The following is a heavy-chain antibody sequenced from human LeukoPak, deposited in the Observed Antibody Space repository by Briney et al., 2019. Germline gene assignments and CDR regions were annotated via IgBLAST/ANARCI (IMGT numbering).Heavy chain of an antibody. J-gene: IGHJ6*02. V-gene: IGHV4-30-4*01. CDR1: GGSISSGDYY. D-gene: IGHD2-15*01. CDR2: IYYSGST. CDR3: ARSLGYCSGGSCYSYGMDV. Sequence: KASETLSLTCTVSGGSISSGDYYWSWIRQPPGKGLEWIGYIYYSGSTYYNPSLKSRVTISVDTSKNQFSLKLSSVTAADTAVYYCARSLGYCSGGSCYSYGMDVWGQGTTVTVSS.